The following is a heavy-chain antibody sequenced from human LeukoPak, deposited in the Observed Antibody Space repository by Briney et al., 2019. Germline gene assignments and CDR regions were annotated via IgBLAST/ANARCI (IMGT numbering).Heavy chain of an antibody. CDR3: ARGGASSKPLDA. V-gene: IGHV3-7*01. Sequence: GGSLRLSCEASGFSLSSYWMSWVRLAPGKGLECVGNIKPDGSDKRQVDSVKGRFTISRDNAKNSLYVQMSGLRGEHTAVYYSARGGASSKPLDAWGQGTLVTVSS. D-gene: IGHD3-10*01. J-gene: IGHJ5*02. CDR2: IKPDGSDK. CDR1: GFSLSSYW.